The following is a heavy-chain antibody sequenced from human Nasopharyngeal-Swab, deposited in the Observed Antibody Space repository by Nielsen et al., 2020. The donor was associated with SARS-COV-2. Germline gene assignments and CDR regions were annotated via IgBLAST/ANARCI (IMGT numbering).Heavy chain of an antibody. D-gene: IGHD3-22*01. Sequence: WIRQSQGKGLEWVSAISGSGCSTYYADSVKGRFTISRDNSKNTLYLQMNSLRAEDTAVYYCAKDFSYYYDSSGYFDYWGQGTLVTVSS. CDR3: AKDFSYYYDSSGYFDY. V-gene: IGHV3-23*01. J-gene: IGHJ4*02. CDR2: ISGSGCST.